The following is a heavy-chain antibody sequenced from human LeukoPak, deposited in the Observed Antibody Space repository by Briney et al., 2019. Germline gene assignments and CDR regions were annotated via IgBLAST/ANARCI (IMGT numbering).Heavy chain of an antibody. CDR3: ARAQPFARGGLGRNNWFDP. Sequence: ASVKVSCKASGYTFTSYGISWVRQAPGQGREWMGWISAYNGNTNYAQKLQGRVTMTTDRSTSTAYMALRSLRSDDTAVYYCARAQPFARGGLGRNNWFDPWGQGTLVTVSS. D-gene: IGHD1-26*01. CDR1: GYTFTSYG. J-gene: IGHJ5*02. CDR2: ISAYNGNT. V-gene: IGHV1-18*01.